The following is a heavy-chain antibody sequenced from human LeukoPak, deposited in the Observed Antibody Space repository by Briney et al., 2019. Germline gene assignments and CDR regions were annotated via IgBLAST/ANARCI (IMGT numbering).Heavy chain of an antibody. J-gene: IGHJ4*02. CDR2: ISHDGYNK. Sequence: GGSLRLSCGASGFTFSSYAMHWVRQAPGKGLEWVTVISHDGYNKYYADSVKGRFTISRDNSKSTLCLQMNSLRAEDTAVYYCAKQLGYCSDGSCYFPYWGQGTLVTVSS. D-gene: IGHD2-15*01. CDR1: GFTFSSYA. V-gene: IGHV3-30*04. CDR3: AKQLGYCSDGSCYFPY.